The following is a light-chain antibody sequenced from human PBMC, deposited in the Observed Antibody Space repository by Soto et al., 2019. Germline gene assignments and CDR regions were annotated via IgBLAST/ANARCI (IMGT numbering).Light chain of an antibody. CDR1: QSVSSS. J-gene: IGKJ1*01. CDR2: GAS. Sequence: EIMMTQSPATLSVSPGERATLSCRASQSVSSSLAWYQQKPGQAPRLLIYGASTRATGIPARFSGSGSGTEFTLTINSLQSEDFAAYYCQQYNNWWTFGQGTKV. V-gene: IGKV3-15*01. CDR3: QQYNNWWT.